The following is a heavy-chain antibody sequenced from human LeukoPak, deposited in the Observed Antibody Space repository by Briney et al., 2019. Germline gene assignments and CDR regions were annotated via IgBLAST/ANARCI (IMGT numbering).Heavy chain of an antibody. CDR1: GFIFSNYG. J-gene: IGHJ4*02. V-gene: IGHV3-23*01. Sequence: GESLRLSCAASGFIFSNYGMSWVRQTPGKGLEWVSVISGNGHDTFYIDSVKGRFTISRDNSMNTLYLQMNSLGVEDTALYYCARDRVPGTSPKMDSWGQGTLVTVPS. CDR3: ARDRVPGTSPKMDS. CDR2: ISGNGHDT. D-gene: IGHD1-7*01.